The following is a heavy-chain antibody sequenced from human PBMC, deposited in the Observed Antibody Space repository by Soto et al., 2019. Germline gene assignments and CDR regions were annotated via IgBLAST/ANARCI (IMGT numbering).Heavy chain of an antibody. V-gene: IGHV3-49*03. Sequence: PGGSLRLSCAACGFTFGDYAMNWFRRAPGKGLEWVGFIRSKAYAGTAEYAASVKGRFTLSRDDSKTVAYLQMDSLKIEDTAVYFCARGRGYNYGYGDYWGQGTLVTVSS. CDR2: IRSKAYAGTA. J-gene: IGHJ4*02. D-gene: IGHD5-18*01. CDR1: GFTFGDYA. CDR3: ARGRGYNYGYGDY.